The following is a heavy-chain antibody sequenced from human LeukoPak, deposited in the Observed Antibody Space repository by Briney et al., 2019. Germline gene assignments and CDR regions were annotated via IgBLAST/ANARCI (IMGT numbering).Heavy chain of an antibody. V-gene: IGHV3-49*04. J-gene: IGHJ4*02. CDR3: TRWGYYYDSSGYPY. CDR2: IRSKAYGGTT. D-gene: IGHD3-22*01. Sequence: GGSLRLSCTASGFTFGDYAMSWVRQAPGKGLEWVGFIRSKAYGGTTEYAASVKGRFTISRDDSKSIAYLQMNSLKTEDTAVYYCTRWGYYYDSSGYPYWGQGTLVTVSS. CDR1: GFTFGDYA.